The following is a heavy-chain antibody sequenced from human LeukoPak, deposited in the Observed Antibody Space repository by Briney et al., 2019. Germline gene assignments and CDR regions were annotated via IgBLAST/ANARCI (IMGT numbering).Heavy chain of an antibody. CDR1: GGSISSHY. CDR3: AREGAVVAARRYFDY. CDR2: IYSSGST. J-gene: IGHJ4*02. D-gene: IGHD2-15*01. V-gene: IGHV4-59*11. Sequence: PPETLSLTCTVSGGSISSHYWSWIRQPPGKGLEWIGYIYSSGSTSYNPSLKSRVTMSADTSKNQLSLKLSSVTAADTAVYYCAREGAVVAARRYFDYWGQGTLVTVSS.